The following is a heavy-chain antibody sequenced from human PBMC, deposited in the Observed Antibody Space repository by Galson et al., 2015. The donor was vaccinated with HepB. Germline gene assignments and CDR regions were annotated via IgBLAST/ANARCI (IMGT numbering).Heavy chain of an antibody. D-gene: IGHD3-16*01. CDR1: GYTFTKYS. CDR2: ISLYNTNG. Sequence: SVKVSCKASGYTFTKYSISWVRQAPGQGLEWLGWISLYNTNGNSVQKFQGRVTMTTDTSTSTAYMELRSLRSDDTAVHYCARGGMSTIGGPTIDYWGQGTLVTVSS. V-gene: IGHV1-18*01. CDR3: ARGGMSTIGGPTIDY. J-gene: IGHJ4*02.